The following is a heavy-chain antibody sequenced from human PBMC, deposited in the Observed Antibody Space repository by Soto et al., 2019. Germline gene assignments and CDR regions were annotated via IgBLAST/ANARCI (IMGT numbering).Heavy chain of an antibody. CDR3: ARDIVVVPAVAYYYYHGMDV. V-gene: IGHV6-1*01. J-gene: IGHJ6*02. D-gene: IGHD2-2*01. Sequence: SQTLSLTCAISGDSVSSNSAAWNWIRQSPSRGLEWLGRTYYRSKWYNDYAVSVKSRITINPDTSKNQFSLQLNSVTPEDTAVYYCARDIVVVPAVAYYYYHGMDVWGQGTTVTVSS. CDR2: TYYRSKWYN. CDR1: GDSVSSNSAA.